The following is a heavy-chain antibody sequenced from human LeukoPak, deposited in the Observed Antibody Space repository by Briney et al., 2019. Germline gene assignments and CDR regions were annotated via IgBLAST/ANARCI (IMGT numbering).Heavy chain of an antibody. CDR1: GGSFSGYY. J-gene: IGHJ1*01. CDR3: ARGGSSWSLSLSEYFQH. Sequence: SETLSLTCAVYGGSFSGYYWSWIRQPPGKGLEWIGEINHSGSTNYNPSLKSRVTISVDTSKNQFSLKLSSVTAADTAVYYCARGGSSWSLSLSEYFQHWGQGTLVTVSS. V-gene: IGHV4-34*01. D-gene: IGHD6-13*01. CDR2: INHSGST.